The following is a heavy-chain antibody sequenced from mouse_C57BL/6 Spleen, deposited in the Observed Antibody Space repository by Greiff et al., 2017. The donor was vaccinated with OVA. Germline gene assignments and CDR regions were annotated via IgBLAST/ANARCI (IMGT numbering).Heavy chain of an antibody. CDR1: GFTFNTYA. D-gene: IGHD1-1*01. CDR2: IRPKSSNYAT. Sequence: EVKLMESGGGLVQPKGSLKLSCAASGFTFNTYAMHWVRQAPGKGLEWVARIRPKSSNYATYYADSVKDRFTISRDDSQSMLYLQIKNMKTKKTAMYYCERKYYGSSYDMDYWGQGTSGTVSS. CDR3: ERKYYGSSYDMDY. J-gene: IGHJ4*01. V-gene: IGHV10-3*01.